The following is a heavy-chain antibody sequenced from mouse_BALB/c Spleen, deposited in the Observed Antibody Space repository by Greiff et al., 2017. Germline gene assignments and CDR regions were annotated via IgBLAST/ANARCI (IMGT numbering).Heavy chain of an antibody. CDR1: GFTFSSYA. J-gene: IGHJ2*01. CDR2: ISSGGST. Sequence: EVKLVESGGGLVKPGGSLKLSCAASGFTFSSYAMSWVRQTPEKRLEWVASISSGGSTYYPDSVKGRFTISRDNARNILYLQMSSLRSEDTAMYYCARGVTTAHYLDDWGQGTTLTVSS. D-gene: IGHD1-2*01. V-gene: IGHV5-6-5*01. CDR3: ARGVTTAHYLDD.